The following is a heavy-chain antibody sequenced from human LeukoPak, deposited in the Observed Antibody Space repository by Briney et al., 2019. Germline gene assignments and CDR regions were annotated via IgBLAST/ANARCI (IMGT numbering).Heavy chain of an antibody. Sequence: GGSLRLSCAASGFTFSSYGMHWVRQAPGKGLEWVAVIWYDGSNKYYADSVKGRFTISRDNSKNTLYLQMNSLRAEDTAVCYCARDKLDSSSWYYFDYWGQGTLVTVSS. J-gene: IGHJ4*02. CDR2: IWYDGSNK. V-gene: IGHV3-33*01. D-gene: IGHD6-13*01. CDR3: ARDKLDSSSWYYFDY. CDR1: GFTFSSYG.